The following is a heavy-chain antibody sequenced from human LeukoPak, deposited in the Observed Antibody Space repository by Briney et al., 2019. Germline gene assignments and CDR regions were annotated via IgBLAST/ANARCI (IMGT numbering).Heavy chain of an antibody. J-gene: IGHJ4*02. CDR3: ARAWGRSSSTDFYY. Sequence: GGSLRLSCAASGFRVSSNYMSCVRQAPGKGLEWVSVIYSGGSTYYADSVKGRFTISRDNFKNTLYLQMNSLRAEDTAVYYCARAWGRSSSTDFYYWGQGTLVTVSS. CDR1: GFRVSSNY. D-gene: IGHD6-6*01. V-gene: IGHV3-53*01. CDR2: IYSGGST.